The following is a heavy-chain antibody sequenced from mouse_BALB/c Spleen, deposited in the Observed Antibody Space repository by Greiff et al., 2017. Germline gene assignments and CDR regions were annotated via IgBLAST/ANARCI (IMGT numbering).Heavy chain of an antibody. J-gene: IGHJ3*01. CDR1: GFTFSSYG. Sequence: DVQLVESGGGLVQPGGSLKLSCAASGFTFSSYGMSWVRQTPEKRLEWVAYISSGGSSTYYPDTVKGRFTISRDNAKNTLYLQMRSLRSEDTAMYDCGDRSPWFADWGQGTTVTVSA. CDR2: ISSGGSST. V-gene: IGHV5-12-1*01. D-gene: IGHD2-14*01. CDR3: GDRSPWFAD.